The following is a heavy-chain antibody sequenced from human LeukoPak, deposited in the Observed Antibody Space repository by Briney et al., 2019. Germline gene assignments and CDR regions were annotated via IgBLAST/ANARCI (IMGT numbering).Heavy chain of an antibody. V-gene: IGHV4-39*07. CDR2: IYYSGST. Sequence: PSETLSLTCTVSGGSISSSSYYWGWIRQPPGKGLEWIGSIYYSGSTNYNPSLKSRVTISVDTSKNQFSLKLSSVTAADTAVYYCARETIVVVPAASPYYYYYYGMDVWGQGTAVTVSS. CDR1: GGSISSSSYY. J-gene: IGHJ6*02. CDR3: ARETIVVVPAASPYYYYYYGMDV. D-gene: IGHD2-2*01.